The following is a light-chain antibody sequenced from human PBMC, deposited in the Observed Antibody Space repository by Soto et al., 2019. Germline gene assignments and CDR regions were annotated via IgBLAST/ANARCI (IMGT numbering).Light chain of an antibody. J-gene: IGKJ5*01. CDR1: QSVRSSF. V-gene: IGKV3-20*01. Sequence: EIVLTQSPGTLSLSPGERATLSCRANQSVRSSFFAWYQQKPGQAPRLLIYGPSSRATGIPDRFSGSGSGTDFTLTISRLEPEDFAVYYCQQYGSTVSFGQGTRLEIK. CDR3: QQYGSTVS. CDR2: GPS.